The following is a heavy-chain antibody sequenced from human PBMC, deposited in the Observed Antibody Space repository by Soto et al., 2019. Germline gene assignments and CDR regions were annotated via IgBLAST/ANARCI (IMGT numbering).Heavy chain of an antibody. CDR2: VYYSGSP. V-gene: IGHV4-39*01. D-gene: IGHD3-10*01. Sequence: ETLSLTCTVSGGSISSRSYYWGWIRQPPGKGLEWLGSVYYSGSPYHNPSLKSRVTISVDTSKNQFSLKLSSVTAADTALYYCARQGFGVLHGLVDVWGQGTTVTVSS. J-gene: IGHJ6*02. CDR3: ARQGFGVLHGLVDV. CDR1: GGSISSRSYY.